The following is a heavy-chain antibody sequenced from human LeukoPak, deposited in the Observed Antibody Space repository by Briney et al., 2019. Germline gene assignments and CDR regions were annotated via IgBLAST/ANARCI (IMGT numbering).Heavy chain of an antibody. V-gene: IGHV3-48*01. CDR2: ISSSSSTI. CDR1: GFTFSSYS. Sequence: PGGSLRLSCAASGFTFSSYSMNWVRQAPGKGLEWVSYISSSSSTIYYADSVKGRFTISRDNAKNSVYLQMNSLRAEDTAVYYCARDGAAAGTVGGAFDIWGQGTMVTVSS. CDR3: ARDGAAAGTVGGAFDI. D-gene: IGHD6-13*01. J-gene: IGHJ3*02.